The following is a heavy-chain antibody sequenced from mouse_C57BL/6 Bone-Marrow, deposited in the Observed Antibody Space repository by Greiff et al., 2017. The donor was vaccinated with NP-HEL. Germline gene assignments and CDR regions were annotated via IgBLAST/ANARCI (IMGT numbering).Heavy chain of an antibody. CDR1: GFTFSDYY. CDR2: INYDGSST. V-gene: IGHV5-16*01. D-gene: IGHD2-4*01. J-gene: IGHJ4*01. CDR3: AREGGLRRRTYAMDY. Sequence: DVQLVESEGGLVQPGSSMKLSCTTSGFTFSDYYMAWVRQVPEKGLDWVANINYDGSSTYYLDSLKSRFIISRDNAKNILYLQMSSLKSEDTATYYCAREGGLRRRTYAMDYWGQGTSVTVS.